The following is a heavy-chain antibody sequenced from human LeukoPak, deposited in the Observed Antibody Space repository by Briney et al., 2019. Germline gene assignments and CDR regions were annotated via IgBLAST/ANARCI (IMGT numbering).Heavy chain of an antibody. D-gene: IGHD1-1*01. CDR1: GYTFTNYA. CDR2: ISAGNGDT. CDR3: ARDRGGTGDFDY. V-gene: IGHV1-3*01. Sequence: ASVKVSCKASGYTFTNYAMHWVRRAPGQRLEWMGWISAGNGDTKYSQKFQGRVTIASDTSASTAYMELSSLRSEDTAVYYCARDRGGTGDFDYWGQGTLVTVSS. J-gene: IGHJ4*02.